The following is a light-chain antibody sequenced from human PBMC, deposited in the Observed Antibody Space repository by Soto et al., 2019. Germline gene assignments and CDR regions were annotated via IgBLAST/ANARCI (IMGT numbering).Light chain of an antibody. J-gene: IGKJ1*01. V-gene: IGKV1-39*01. CDR3: QQSYSTPPGT. CDR2: ATS. Sequence: IPMSPSPSSLSSSLGDRVTTTCRASQSISTYLIWYQQKPGKAPKLLIYATSSLQSGVPSRFSGSGSGTDFTLTISSLQPEDFATYYCQQSYSTPPGTFGQGTKVDIK. CDR1: QSISTY.